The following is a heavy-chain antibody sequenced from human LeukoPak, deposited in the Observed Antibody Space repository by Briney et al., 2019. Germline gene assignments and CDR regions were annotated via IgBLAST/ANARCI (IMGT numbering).Heavy chain of an antibody. Sequence: ASVKVSCKASGYTFTSYYMHWVRQAPGQGLEWMGIINPSGTSTNYAQKFQGSVTMTRDMSTSTVYMELSRLRSDDTAVYYCAKDGGVAGGTLVYWSQGTLVTVHS. J-gene: IGHJ4*02. V-gene: IGHV1-46*01. CDR1: GYTFTSYY. CDR2: INPSGTST. D-gene: IGHD6-13*01. CDR3: AKDGGVAGGTLVY.